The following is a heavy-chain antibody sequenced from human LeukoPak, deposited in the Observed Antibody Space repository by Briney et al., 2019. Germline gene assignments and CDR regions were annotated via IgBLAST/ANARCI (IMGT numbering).Heavy chain of an antibody. CDR1: GGFISSGGYY. Sequence: SETLSLTCTVSGGFISSGGYYWSWIRQHPGKGLEWIGYIYYSGSTYYNPSLKSRVTISVDTSKNQFSLKLSSVTAADTAVYYCATLGRPDDAFDIWGQGTMVTVSS. CDR3: ATLGRPDDAFDI. J-gene: IGHJ3*02. CDR2: IYYSGST. D-gene: IGHD3/OR15-3a*01. V-gene: IGHV4-31*03.